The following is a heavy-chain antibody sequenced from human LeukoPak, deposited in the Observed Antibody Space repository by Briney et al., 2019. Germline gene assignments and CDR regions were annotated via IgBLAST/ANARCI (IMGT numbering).Heavy chain of an antibody. CDR3: AREEGYCSGGSCYSGHFDY. CDR1: GFTFSSYG. Sequence: GGSLRLSCAASGFTFSSYGMHWVRQAPGKGLEWVAVIWYDGSNKYYADSVKGRFTISRDNSKNTLYLQMNSLRAEDTAVYYCAREEGYCSGGSCYSGHFDYWGQGTLVTVSS. J-gene: IGHJ4*02. D-gene: IGHD2-15*01. V-gene: IGHV3-33*01. CDR2: IWYDGSNK.